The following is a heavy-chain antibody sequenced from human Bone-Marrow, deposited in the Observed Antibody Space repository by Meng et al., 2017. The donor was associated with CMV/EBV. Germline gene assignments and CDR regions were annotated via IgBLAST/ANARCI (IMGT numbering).Heavy chain of an antibody. CDR2: IYHSGST. D-gene: IGHD4/OR15-4a*01. Sequence: GSLRLSCAVSGGSISSSNWWSWVRQPPGKGLEWIGEIYHSGSTNYNPSLKSRVTISVDKSKNQFSLKLSSVTAADAAVYYCATSYGATYPFDYWGQGTLVTVSS. J-gene: IGHJ4*02. CDR3: ATSYGATYPFDY. CDR1: GGSISSSNW. V-gene: IGHV4-4*02.